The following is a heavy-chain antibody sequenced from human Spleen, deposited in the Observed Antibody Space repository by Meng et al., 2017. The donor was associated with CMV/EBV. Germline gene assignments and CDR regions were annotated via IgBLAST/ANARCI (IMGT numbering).Heavy chain of an antibody. J-gene: IGHJ4*02. V-gene: IGHV3-72*01. CDR1: GFTFSDHY. CDR3: TTGAYYDFWSGYLRGDY. D-gene: IGHD3-3*01. Sequence: GESLKISCAVFGFTFSDHYMDWVRQAPGKGLEWVGRSRNKPNSYRPEYAASVKGRFTISRDESENSLYLQMDSLRTDDTAVYYCTTGAYYDFWSGYLRGDYWGQGTLVTVSS. CDR2: SRNKPNSYRP.